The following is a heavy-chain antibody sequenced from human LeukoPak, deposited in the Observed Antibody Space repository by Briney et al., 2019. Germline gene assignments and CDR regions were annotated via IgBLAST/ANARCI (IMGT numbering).Heavy chain of an antibody. CDR3: ARDRGAVAAAGLLD. Sequence: PSETLSLTCTVSGGSISSYYWSWIRQPPGKGLEWIGYIYYSGSTNYNPSLKSRVTISVDTSKNQFSLKLSSVTAADTAVYYCARDRGAVAAAGLLDWGQGTLVTVSP. V-gene: IGHV4-59*01. J-gene: IGHJ4*02. D-gene: IGHD6-19*01. CDR2: IYYSGST. CDR1: GGSISSYY.